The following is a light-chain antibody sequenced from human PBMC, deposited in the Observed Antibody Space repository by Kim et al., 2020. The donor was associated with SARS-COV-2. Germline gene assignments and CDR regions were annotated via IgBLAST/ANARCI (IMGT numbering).Light chain of an antibody. J-gene: IGLJ3*02. V-gene: IGLV6-57*02. CDR1: GAGSARHY. CDR3: QSYDSSNHGSWV. CDR2: EDN. Sequence: TPTCAATGAGSARHYVQWCQQGPGRAPSTVIYEDNQRPSGVPDRFSGSIDSSSNSASLTISGLKTEDEADYYCQSYDSSNHGSWVFGGGTQLTVL.